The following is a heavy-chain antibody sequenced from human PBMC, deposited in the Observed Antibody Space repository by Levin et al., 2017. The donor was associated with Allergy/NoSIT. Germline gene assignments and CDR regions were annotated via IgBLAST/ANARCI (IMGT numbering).Heavy chain of an antibody. Sequence: NASETLSLTCTVSGGSISSGGYYWSWIRQHPGKGLEWIGYIYYSGSTYYNPSLKSRVTISVDTSKNQFSLKLSSVTAADTAVYYCARENYYGSGTHNWFDPWGQGTLVTVSS. V-gene: IGHV4-31*03. D-gene: IGHD3-10*01. J-gene: IGHJ5*02. CDR3: ARENYYGSGTHNWFDP. CDR1: GGSISSGGYY. CDR2: IYYSGST.